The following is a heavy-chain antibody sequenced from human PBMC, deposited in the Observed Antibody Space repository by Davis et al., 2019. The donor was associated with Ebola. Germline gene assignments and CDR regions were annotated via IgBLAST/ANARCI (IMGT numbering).Heavy chain of an antibody. CDR1: GIIVSSNH. D-gene: IGHD6-6*01. Sequence: GESLKISCAASGIIVSSNHMSWGRQAPGKGLEWVSTFYSRGAIYYADSVKGRFTISRDNSKNTVLLQMSSLRAEDTAIYYCARDLGSSTDYWGQGTLVTVSS. V-gene: IGHV3-53*01. J-gene: IGHJ4*02. CDR3: ARDLGSSTDY. CDR2: FYSRGAI.